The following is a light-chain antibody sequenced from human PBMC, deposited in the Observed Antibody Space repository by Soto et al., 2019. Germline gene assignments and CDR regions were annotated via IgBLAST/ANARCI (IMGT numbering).Light chain of an antibody. J-gene: IGLJ2*01. CDR1: SSDVGGYNY. Sequence: QSALTQPASVSGSPGQSITIFCTGTSSDVGGYNYVSWYQQHPGKAPKLMIYEVSDRPSGVSNRFSGSKSGNTASLTISGLQAEDEAEYYCSSYTSNNTPVVFGGGTKLTVL. V-gene: IGLV2-14*01. CDR2: EVS. CDR3: SSYTSNNTPVV.